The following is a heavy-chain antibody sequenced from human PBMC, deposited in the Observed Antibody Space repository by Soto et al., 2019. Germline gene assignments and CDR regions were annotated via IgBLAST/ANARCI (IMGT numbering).Heavy chain of an antibody. V-gene: IGHV4-59*01. CDR1: SGSISSYY. CDR2: ISYTGSA. D-gene: IGHD4-17*01. J-gene: IGHJ6*02. Sequence: PSETLSLTCSVSSGSISSYYWTWIRQPPGKGLEWIGYISYTGSANYNASLKSRLTISVDTSKNQFSLKLSSVTAADTALYYCARVNYGDYYYGMDVWGQGTTVTVSS. CDR3: ARVNYGDYYYGMDV.